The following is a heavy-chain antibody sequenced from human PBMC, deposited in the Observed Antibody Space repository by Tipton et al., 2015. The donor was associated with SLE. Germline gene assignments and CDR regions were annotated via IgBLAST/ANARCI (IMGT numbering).Heavy chain of an antibody. CDR1: GGSISSTPYY. Sequence: TLSLTCTVSGGSISSTPYYWGWTRQSPGKGLEWIGTIYYRGTTYYSPSLKTRVTISVDTSKNNFSLKLSSVTAADTAVYYCARHDTNYGRYWFDPWGQGTLVTVSS. CDR2: IYYRGTT. V-gene: IGHV4-39*01. J-gene: IGHJ5*02. D-gene: IGHD2-8*01. CDR3: ARHDTNYGRYWFDP.